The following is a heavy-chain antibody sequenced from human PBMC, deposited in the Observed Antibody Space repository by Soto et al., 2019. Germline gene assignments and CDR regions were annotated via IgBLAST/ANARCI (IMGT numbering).Heavy chain of an antibody. CDR2: VSSSGGST. CDR3: ARQGSGWDYFDY. V-gene: IGHV3-23*01. J-gene: IGHJ4*02. D-gene: IGHD6-19*01. Sequence: PGGSLRLSCATSGFTFSSYAMTWVRQAPGKGLEWVAAVSSSGGSTFHADSVKGRFTISRDNSKNTLYLQMNSLRAEDTAVYYCARQGSGWDYFDYWGQGTLVTVSS. CDR1: GFTFSSYA.